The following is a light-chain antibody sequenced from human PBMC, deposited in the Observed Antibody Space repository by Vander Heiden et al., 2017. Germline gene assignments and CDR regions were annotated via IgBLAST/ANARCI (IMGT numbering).Light chain of an antibody. CDR3: AAWDDSLNAAV. CDR1: SSNIGSNT. J-gene: IGLJ7*01. V-gene: IGLV1-44*01. Sequence: QSVLTQPPSASGTPGQRVTITCSGRSSNIGSNTVNWYRPLPGPAPTLLIYSNNQRPSGVPDRSSGSKSGTSASLAISGLQSEDGADYYCAAWDDSLNAAVFGGGTQLTVL. CDR2: SNN.